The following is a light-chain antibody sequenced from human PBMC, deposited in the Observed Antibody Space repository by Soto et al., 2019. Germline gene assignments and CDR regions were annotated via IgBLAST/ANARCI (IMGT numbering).Light chain of an antibody. J-gene: IGKJ5*01. Sequence: IQLTQSPSSLSASVGNRVTITCRASQAISSYLAWYQQKPGKAPKLLIYAASSLQSGVPSRFSGSGSGTDFTLTISSLQPEDFATYYCQHADSFPLITFGQGTRLEIK. CDR3: QHADSFPLIT. V-gene: IGKV1-9*01. CDR1: QAISSY. CDR2: AAS.